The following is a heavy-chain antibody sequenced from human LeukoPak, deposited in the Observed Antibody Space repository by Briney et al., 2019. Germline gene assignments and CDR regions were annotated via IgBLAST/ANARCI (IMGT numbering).Heavy chain of an antibody. CDR2: INHSRST. CDR3: ARDGSNPDY. V-gene: IGHV4-34*01. J-gene: IGHJ4*02. D-gene: IGHD5-24*01. Sequence: PSETLSLTCAVYGGSFSGYYWSWIRQPPGKGLEWIGEINHSRSTNYNPSLKSRVTISVDTSKNQFSLKLSSVTAADTAVYYCARDGSNPDYWGQGTLVTVSS. CDR1: GGSFSGYY.